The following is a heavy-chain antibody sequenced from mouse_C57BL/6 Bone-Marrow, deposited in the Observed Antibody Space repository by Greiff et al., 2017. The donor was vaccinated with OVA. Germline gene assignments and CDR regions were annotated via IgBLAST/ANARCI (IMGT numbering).Heavy chain of an antibody. Sequence: EVKLVESGGGLVQSGRSLRLSCATSGFTFSDFYMEWVRQAPGKGLEWIAASRNKANDYTTEYSASVKGRFIVSRDTSQSILYLQMNALRAEDTAIDYCARDLGDYAMDYWGQGTSVTVSS. D-gene: IGHD4-1*01. V-gene: IGHV7-1*01. CDR1: GFTFSDFY. J-gene: IGHJ4*01. CDR2: SRNKANDYTT. CDR3: ARDLGDYAMDY.